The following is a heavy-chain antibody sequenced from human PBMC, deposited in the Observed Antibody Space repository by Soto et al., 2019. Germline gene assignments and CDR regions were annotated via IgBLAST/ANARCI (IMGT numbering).Heavy chain of an antibody. CDR1: GGSISSYY. Sequence: QVQLQESGPALVKPSETLSLTCTVSGGSISSYYWSWIRQPAGKGLEWIGRIYSSGSTNYNPSLNSRVTMSADTSKNQFCLKLSSVTAADTAVYYCARATRDYGDYGYFDYWGQGTLVTVSS. CDR3: ARATRDYGDYGYFDY. CDR2: IYSSGST. J-gene: IGHJ4*02. V-gene: IGHV4-4*07. D-gene: IGHD4-17*01.